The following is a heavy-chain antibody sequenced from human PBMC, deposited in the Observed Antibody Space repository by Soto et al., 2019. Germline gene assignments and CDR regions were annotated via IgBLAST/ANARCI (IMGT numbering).Heavy chain of an antibody. CDR2: IIPIFGTA. D-gene: IGHD3-22*01. CDR1: GGTFSSYA. Sequence: QVQLVQSGAEVKKPGSSVKVSCKASGGTFSSYAISWVRQAPGQGLEWMGGIIPIFGTADYAQKFQGRVTITADDSTSTAYMELSSLRSEDTAVYYCAGHSSGVPGYYYGMDVWGQGTTVTVSS. J-gene: IGHJ6*02. V-gene: IGHV1-69*12. CDR3: AGHSSGVPGYYYGMDV.